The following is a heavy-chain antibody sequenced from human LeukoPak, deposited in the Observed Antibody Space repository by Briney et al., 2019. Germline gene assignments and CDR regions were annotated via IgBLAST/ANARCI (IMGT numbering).Heavy chain of an antibody. CDR1: GYTFTSYG. CDR2: ISAYNGNT. J-gene: IGHJ4*02. CDR3: ARVHYYDSSGYYLPSFDY. V-gene: IGHV1-18*01. D-gene: IGHD3-22*01. Sequence: ASVKVSCKASGYTFTSYGISWVRQAPGQGLEWTGWISAYNGNTNYAQKLQGRATMTTDTSTSTAYMELRSLRSDDTAVYYCARVHYYDSSGYYLPSFDYWGQGTLVTVSS.